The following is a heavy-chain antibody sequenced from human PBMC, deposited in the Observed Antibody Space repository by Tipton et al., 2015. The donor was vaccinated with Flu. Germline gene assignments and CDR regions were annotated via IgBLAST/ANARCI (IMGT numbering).Heavy chain of an antibody. V-gene: IGHV4-59*08. CDR3: ARSSNLFGAYAPAGY. Sequence: TLSLTCTVSGGSISAYYWSWIRQPPGKGLEWIGYISYSGSTNYNPSLKSRVTISVDRSKNQFYLQLSSVTAADTAVYYCARSSNLFGAYAPAGYWGQGTLVTVSS. D-gene: IGHD4-17*01. CDR2: ISYSGST. J-gene: IGHJ4*02. CDR1: GGSISAYY.